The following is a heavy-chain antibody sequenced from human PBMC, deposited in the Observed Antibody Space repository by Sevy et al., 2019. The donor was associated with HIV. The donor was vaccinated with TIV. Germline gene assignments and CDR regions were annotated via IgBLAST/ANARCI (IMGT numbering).Heavy chain of an antibody. D-gene: IGHD2-15*01. CDR3: VKDIRVALVVPSPGYGMDV. J-gene: IGHJ6*02. V-gene: IGHV3-23*01. Sequence: GGSLRLSCAASGFTFINYGMSWVRQAPGKGLEWVSVISGSGDTTNYADSVKGRFVISRDNSKDTMYLQLNSLRAEDTAVYYCVKDIRVALVVPSPGYGMDVWGHGTSVTVSS. CDR2: ISGSGDTT. CDR1: GFTFINYG.